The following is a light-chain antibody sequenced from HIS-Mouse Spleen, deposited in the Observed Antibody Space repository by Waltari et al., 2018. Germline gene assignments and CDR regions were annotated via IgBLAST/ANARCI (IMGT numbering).Light chain of an antibody. J-gene: IGLJ3*02. CDR1: SSDVGSYNL. CDR2: EGS. V-gene: IGLV2-23*01. CDR3: CSYAGSSNWV. Sequence: QSALTQPASVSGSPGQSITISCTGTSSDVGSYNLVSWYQQHPGKAPKLMIYEGSKRPSGVSNRFSGSKSGNTASLTIYGLQAEDEADYYCCSYAGSSNWVFGGGTKLTVL.